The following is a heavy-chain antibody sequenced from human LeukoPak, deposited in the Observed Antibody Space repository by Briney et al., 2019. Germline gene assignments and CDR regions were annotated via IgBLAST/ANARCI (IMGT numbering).Heavy chain of an antibody. CDR1: GGSIGGYY. J-gene: IGHJ6*02. CDR2: IYYSGST. D-gene: IGHD2-2*01. V-gene: IGHV4-59*01. CDR3: AREGTSSHRLDV. Sequence: KASETLSLTCTVSGGSIGGYYWSWIRRPPGKGLERIGYIYYSGSTKYNPSLKSRVTISVDTSRTQFSLKVSSVTAADTAVYYCAREGTSSHRLDVWGQGTTVTVSS.